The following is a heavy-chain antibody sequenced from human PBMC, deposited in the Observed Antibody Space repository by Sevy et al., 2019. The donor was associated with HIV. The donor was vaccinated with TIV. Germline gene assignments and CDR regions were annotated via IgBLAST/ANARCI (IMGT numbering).Heavy chain of an antibody. J-gene: IGHJ4*02. CDR2: ISNSGTTK. D-gene: IGHD4-17*01. CDR3: ARDLPPSATTVAHFDY. Sequence: GGSLRLSCTASGFPFSTYEMSWVRQAPGKGLEWISYISNSGTTKYYSDSVKGRFTISRDNAKKSLYLQMNSLRAEDTALYYCARDLPPSATTVAHFDYGGRGTLVTVSS. V-gene: IGHV3-48*03. CDR1: GFPFSTYE.